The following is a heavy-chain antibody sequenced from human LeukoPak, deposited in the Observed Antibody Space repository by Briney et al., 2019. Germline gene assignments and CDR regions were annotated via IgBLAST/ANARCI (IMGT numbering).Heavy chain of an antibody. CDR2: IYHSGST. J-gene: IGHJ6*03. CDR3: ARFGWDGDYGRRYYYYMDV. Sequence: SETLSLTCAVSGYSISSGYYWGWIRQPPGKGLEWIGSIYHSGSTYSNPSLKSRVTISVDTSKNQFSLKLSSVTAADTAVYYCARFGWDGDYGRRYYYYMDVWGKGTTVTVSS. D-gene: IGHD4-17*01. V-gene: IGHV4-38-2*01. CDR1: GYSISSGYY.